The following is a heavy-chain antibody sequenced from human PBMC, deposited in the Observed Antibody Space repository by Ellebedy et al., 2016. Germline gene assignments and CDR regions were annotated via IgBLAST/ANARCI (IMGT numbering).Heavy chain of an antibody. J-gene: IGHJ3*02. V-gene: IGHV3-53*01. Sequence: GESLKISXAASDFTVITNDMSWVRQAPGKGLEWVSLIYSGGTTHYADSVKGRFTISGDKWKKTLYLQMSSLGPEDTAVYYCVTRHNGAFDIWGQGTMVTVSS. D-gene: IGHD1-1*01. CDR2: IYSGGTT. CDR3: VTRHNGAFDI. CDR1: DFTVITND.